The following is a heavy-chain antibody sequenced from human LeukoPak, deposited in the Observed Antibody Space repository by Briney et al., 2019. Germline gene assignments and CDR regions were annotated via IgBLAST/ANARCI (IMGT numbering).Heavy chain of an antibody. V-gene: IGHV1-2*02. CDR1: GYTFTGYY. Sequence: SVKVYCKASGYTFTGYYMHWVRQAPGQGLECMGWISTNSGGTNYAQKFQGRVTMTRDTSISTAYMELSRLRSDDTAVYYCARGTLRWELLGPWWFDPWGQGTLVTVSS. CDR3: ARGTLRWELLGPWWFDP. CDR2: ISTNSGGT. D-gene: IGHD1-26*01. J-gene: IGHJ5*02.